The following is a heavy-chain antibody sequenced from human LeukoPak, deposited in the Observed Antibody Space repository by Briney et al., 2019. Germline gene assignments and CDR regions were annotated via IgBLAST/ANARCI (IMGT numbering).Heavy chain of an antibody. J-gene: IGHJ5*02. CDR1: GYTFTGYY. CDR3: AREEFVVVPAPANWFDP. D-gene: IGHD2-2*01. CDR2: INPNSGGT. V-gene: IGHV1-2*02. Sequence: GASVKVSCKASGYTFTGYYMHWVRQAPGQGLEWKGWINPNSGGTNYAQKFQGRVTMTRDTSISTAYMELSRLRSDDTAVYYCAREEFVVVPAPANWFDPWGQGTLVTVSS.